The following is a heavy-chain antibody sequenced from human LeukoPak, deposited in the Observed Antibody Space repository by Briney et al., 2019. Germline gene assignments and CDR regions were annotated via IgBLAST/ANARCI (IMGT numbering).Heavy chain of an antibody. J-gene: IGHJ4*02. CDR2: VHGDGYSI. Sequence: PGGPLRLSCAASGFPFSSYAMYWVRQAPGKGLVWVARVHGDGYSISYADSVRGRFTISRDNAKDTLYLHMNSLRPEDTAVYYCARAQVGAPTDFWGQGTLVTVSS. D-gene: IGHD1-26*01. CDR3: ARAQVGAPTDF. CDR1: GFPFSSYA. V-gene: IGHV3-74*01.